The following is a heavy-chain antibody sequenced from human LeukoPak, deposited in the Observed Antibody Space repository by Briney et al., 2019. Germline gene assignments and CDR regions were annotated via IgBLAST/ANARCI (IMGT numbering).Heavy chain of an antibody. Sequence: PGGSLRLSCAASGFTFSSYGMHWVRQAPGKGLEWVAFIRYDGSNKYYAASVKGRFTISRGNSKNTLYLQMNSLRAEDTAVYYCAKLVGVLGDYGPTSDQNYYYYYYMDVWGKGTTVTISS. V-gene: IGHV3-30*02. J-gene: IGHJ6*03. CDR1: GFTFSSYG. D-gene: IGHD4-17*01. CDR3: AKLVGVLGDYGPTSDQNYYYYYYMDV. CDR2: IRYDGSNK.